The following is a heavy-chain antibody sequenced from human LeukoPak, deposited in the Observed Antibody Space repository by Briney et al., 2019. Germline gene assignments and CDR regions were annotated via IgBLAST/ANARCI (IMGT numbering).Heavy chain of an antibody. CDR3: ARGYDFWSGFDY. D-gene: IGHD3-3*01. V-gene: IGHV3-74*01. CDR1: GFTFSSYW. CDR2: INSDGSST. Sequence: GGSLRLSCAASGFTFSSYWMHWVRQAPGKGLVWVSRINSDGSSTSYADSVKGRFTISRDNAKNTLYLQMNSLRAEDTAVYYCARGYDFWSGFDYWGQGTLVTVSS. J-gene: IGHJ4*02.